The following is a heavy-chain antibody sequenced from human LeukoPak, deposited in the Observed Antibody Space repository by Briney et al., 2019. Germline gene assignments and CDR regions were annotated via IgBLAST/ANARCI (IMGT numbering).Heavy chain of an antibody. J-gene: IGHJ5*02. D-gene: IGHD3-22*01. CDR1: GFTFSSYA. V-gene: IGHV3-23*01. CDR2: ISGSGGST. CDR3: AKGTTVDYYDSSGPNWFDP. Sequence: PGGSLRLSCAASGFTFSSYATSWVRQAPGKGLEWVSAISGSGGSTYYADSVKGRFTISRDNSKNTLYLQMNSLRAEDTAVYYCAKGTTVDYYDSSGPNWFDPWGQGTLVTVSS.